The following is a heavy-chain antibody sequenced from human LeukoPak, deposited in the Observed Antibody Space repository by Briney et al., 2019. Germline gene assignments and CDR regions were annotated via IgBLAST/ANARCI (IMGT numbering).Heavy chain of an antibody. CDR2: IYHSGST. J-gene: IGHJ6*02. D-gene: IGHD2-2*01. Sequence: PSGTLSLTCAVSGGSISSSNWWSWVRQPPGKGLEWIGEIYHSGSTNYNPSLKSRVTISVDTSKNQFSLKLSSVTAADTAVYYCARVGYCSSTSCSGPYYYYGMDVWGQGTTVTVSS. CDR3: ARVGYCSSTSCSGPYYYYGMDV. V-gene: IGHV4-4*02. CDR1: GGSISSSNW.